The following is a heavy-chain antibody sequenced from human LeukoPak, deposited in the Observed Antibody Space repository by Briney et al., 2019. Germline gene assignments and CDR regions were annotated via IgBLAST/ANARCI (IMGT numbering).Heavy chain of an antibody. Sequence: PSESLSLTCTLSAGSISSYYSSSIRHPPGDGLGWIGYIYYSGSTNYNPSLKSRVTISVDTSKNHFSLKPSSLTALDTAVYDCARVGSQWLVSRGGLDYWGQGTLVTVSS. CDR2: IYYSGST. V-gene: IGHV4-59*01. CDR3: ARVGSQWLVSRGGLDY. D-gene: IGHD6-19*01. CDR1: AGSISSYY. J-gene: IGHJ4*02.